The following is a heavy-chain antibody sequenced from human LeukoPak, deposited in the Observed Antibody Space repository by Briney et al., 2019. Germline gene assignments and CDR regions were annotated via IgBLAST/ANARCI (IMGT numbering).Heavy chain of an antibody. D-gene: IGHD2-15*01. V-gene: IGHV1-8*01. CDR1: GYIFTSYD. CDR2: MNPNSGNT. J-gene: IGHJ1*01. CDR3: ARGYCSGGGCYTAEYLPH. Sequence: ASVKVSCKASGYIFTSYDINWVRQATGQGLEWMGWMNPNSGNTGYAQKFQGRVTMTRNTSISTAYMELSSLRSEDTAVYFCARGYCSGGGCYTAEYLPHWGQGTLVTVSS.